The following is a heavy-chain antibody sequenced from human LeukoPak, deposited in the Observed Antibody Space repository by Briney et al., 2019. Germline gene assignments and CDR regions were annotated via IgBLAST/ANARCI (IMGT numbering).Heavy chain of an antibody. D-gene: IGHD6-6*01. V-gene: IGHV3-15*01. Sequence: GGSLRLSCAASGFTFSSYWMSWVRQAPGKGLEWVGRIKSKTDGGTTDYAAPVKGRFTISRDDSKNTLYLQMNSLKTEDTAVYYCTTDPRIAARRYYWGQGTLVTVSS. J-gene: IGHJ4*02. CDR3: TTDPRIAARRYY. CDR1: GFTFSSYW. CDR2: IKSKTDGGTT.